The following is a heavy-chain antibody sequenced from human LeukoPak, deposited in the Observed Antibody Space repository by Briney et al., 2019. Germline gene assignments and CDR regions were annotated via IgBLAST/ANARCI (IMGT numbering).Heavy chain of an antibody. J-gene: IGHJ4*02. Sequence: SVKVSCKASGGTFSSYAISWVRQAPGQGLEWMGRIIPILGIANYAQKFQGRVTITADKSTRTAYMELSSLRSEDTAVYYCARYSDGGSSDYFDYWGQGALVTVSS. CDR3: ARYSDGGSSDYFDY. CDR2: IIPILGIA. V-gene: IGHV1-69*04. CDR1: GGTFSSYA. D-gene: IGHD4-23*01.